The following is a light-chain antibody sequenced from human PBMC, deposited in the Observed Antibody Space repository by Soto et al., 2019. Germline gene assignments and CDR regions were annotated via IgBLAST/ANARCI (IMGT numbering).Light chain of an antibody. CDR1: QDISDD. CDR2: GAS. Sequence: AIQMTQSPSSLSASVGDRVTITCRASQDISDDVGWYQQTPGKAPKLLISGASRLQSGVPSRFSGSGSGAAFTLTITRLRPEDSATYYCLQNHNYPRTFGQGTKVEI. CDR3: LQNHNYPRT. J-gene: IGKJ1*01. V-gene: IGKV1-6*01.